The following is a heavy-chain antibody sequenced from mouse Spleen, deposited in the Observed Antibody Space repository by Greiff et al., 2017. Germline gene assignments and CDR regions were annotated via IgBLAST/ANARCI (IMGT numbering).Heavy chain of an antibody. CDR3: ARSPVLTSYFDY. Sequence: EVQLVESGGGLVKPGGSLKLSCAASGFTFSDYGMHWVRQTPEQGLEWVAYISSGSSTIYYADTVKGRFTISRDNAKNTLFLQMTSLRSEDTAMYYCARSPVLTSYFDYWGQGTTLTVSS. D-gene: IGHD4-1*01. CDR2: ISSGSSTI. V-gene: IGHV5-17*01. J-gene: IGHJ2*01. CDR1: GFTFSDYG.